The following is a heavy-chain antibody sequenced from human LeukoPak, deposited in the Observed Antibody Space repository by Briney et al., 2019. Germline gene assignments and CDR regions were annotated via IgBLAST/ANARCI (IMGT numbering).Heavy chain of an antibody. Sequence: SETLSLTCAVYGGSFSGYYWSWIRQPPGKGLEWIGEINHSGSTNYNPSLKSRVTISVDTSKNQFSLKLSSVTAADTAVYYCARLSRQQDIVVVVAAPEYFQHWGQGTLVTVSS. CDR3: ARLSRQQDIVVVVAAPEYFQH. CDR1: GGSFSGYY. J-gene: IGHJ1*01. D-gene: IGHD2-15*01. V-gene: IGHV4-34*01. CDR2: INHSGST.